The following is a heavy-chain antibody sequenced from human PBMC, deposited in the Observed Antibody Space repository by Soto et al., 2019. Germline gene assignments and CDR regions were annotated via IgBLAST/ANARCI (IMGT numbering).Heavy chain of an antibody. V-gene: IGHV1-8*01. Sequence: ASVKVSCKASGYTFTSYDINWVRQATGQGLEWMGWMNPNSGNTGYAQKFQGRVTMTRNTSISTAYMELSSLRSEDMAVYYCASPIAAPDAFDIWGQGTMVTVSS. CDR3: ASPIAAPDAFDI. CDR2: MNPNSGNT. J-gene: IGHJ3*02. CDR1: GYTFTSYD. D-gene: IGHD6-6*01.